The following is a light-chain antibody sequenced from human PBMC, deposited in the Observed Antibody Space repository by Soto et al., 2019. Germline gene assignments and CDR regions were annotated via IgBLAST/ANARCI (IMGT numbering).Light chain of an antibody. CDR2: EVT. V-gene: IGLV2-14*01. Sequence: QSVRTQPASVSGSPGQSITISCTGTSSDVGDYPYVSWYQQHPGKVPKLIIYEVTNRPSGVTSRFSGSKSENTASLTISGLQAEDEADYYCSSHSAANTLVFGSGTKVTV. J-gene: IGLJ1*01. CDR1: SSDVGDYPY. CDR3: SSHSAANTLV.